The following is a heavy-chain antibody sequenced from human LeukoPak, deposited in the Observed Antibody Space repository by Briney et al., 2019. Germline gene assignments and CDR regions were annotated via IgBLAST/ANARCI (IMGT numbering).Heavy chain of an antibody. D-gene: IGHD3-10*01. V-gene: IGHV3-30*18. CDR1: GFTFSNYG. J-gene: IGHJ4*02. CDR3: AKDSIISWFGGDSQ. CDR2: ISTDGSYV. Sequence: GGSLRLACADSGFTFSNYGLHWVRQAPGKGLERVSLISTDGSYVNYAGSVKGRFTISRDNSKNTLYLQMNSLRTEDTAVYYCAKDSIISWFGGDSQWRQGTLVTVSS.